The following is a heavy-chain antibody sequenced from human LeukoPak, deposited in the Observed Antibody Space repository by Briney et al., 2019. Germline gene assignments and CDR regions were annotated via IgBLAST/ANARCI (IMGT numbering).Heavy chain of an antibody. CDR3: ARGATRATRHFDV. CDR2: IYSGGST. V-gene: IGHV3-66*01. D-gene: IGHD2-2*01. CDR1: GLTVSSNY. Sequence: GGSLRLSCAASGLTVSSNYMSWVRQAPGKGLEWVSVIYSGGSTYYADSVKGRFTISRDNSKNMGYLQMNSLRVEDSGVYFCARGATRATRHFDVWGRGTLVTVSS. J-gene: IGHJ2*01.